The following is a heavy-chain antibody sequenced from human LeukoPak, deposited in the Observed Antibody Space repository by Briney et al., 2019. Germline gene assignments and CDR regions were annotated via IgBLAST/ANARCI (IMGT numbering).Heavy chain of an antibody. CDR3: ARGGVPHERWLNHAFDI. CDR2: IKGDGSST. J-gene: IGHJ3*02. V-gene: IGHV3-74*01. CDR1: GFTFSSYW. D-gene: IGHD5-24*01. Sequence: GGSLRLSCAASGFTFSSYWMHWVRHTPGKGLVWVSRIKGDGSSTSYADSVKGRFTISRDNAKNTLYLQMNSLRAEDTAVYYCARGGVPHERWLNHAFDIWGQGTMVTVSS.